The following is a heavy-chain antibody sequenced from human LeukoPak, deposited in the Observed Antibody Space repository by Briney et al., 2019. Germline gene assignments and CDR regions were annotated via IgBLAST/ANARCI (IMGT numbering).Heavy chain of an antibody. J-gene: IGHJ4*02. D-gene: IGHD3-22*01. CDR1: GYTLTELS. CDR3: ATVANYYDSSGSVDY. CDR2: FDPEDGET. V-gene: IGHV1-24*01. Sequence: GASVKVSCTVSGYTLTELSMHWVRQAPGEGLEWMGGFDPEDGETIYAQKFQGRVTMTEDTSTDTAYMELSSLRSEDTAVYYCATVANYYDSSGSVDYWGQGTLVTVSS.